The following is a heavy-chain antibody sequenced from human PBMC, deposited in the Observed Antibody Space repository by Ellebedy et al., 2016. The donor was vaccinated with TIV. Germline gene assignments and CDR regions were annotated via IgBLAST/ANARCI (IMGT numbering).Heavy chain of an antibody. V-gene: IGHV1-46*01. CDR3: ARGPIYLRFLSWFEP. CDR1: VYTFTTYY. D-gene: IGHD3-3*01. J-gene: IGHJ5*02. Sequence: ASVKVSCXASVYTFTTYYIHWVRQAPGQGLEWMGIINPSGGSTSYAQKFQGRVTITADESTSTAYMELSSLRSEDTAVYYCARGPIYLRFLSWFEPWGQGTLVTVSS. CDR2: INPSGGST.